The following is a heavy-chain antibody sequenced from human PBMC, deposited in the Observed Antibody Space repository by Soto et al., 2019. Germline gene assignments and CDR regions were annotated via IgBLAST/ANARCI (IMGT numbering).Heavy chain of an antibody. J-gene: IGHJ4*02. V-gene: IGHV1-46*03. CDR2: INPSGGST. CDR1: GYTFTSYY. D-gene: IGHD6-13*01. CDR3: ARGEGQQLFGYS. Sequence: QVQLVQSGAEVKKPGASVKVSCKASGYTFTSYYMHWVRQAPGQGLEWMGIINPSGGSTSYAQKFQGRVSMNRDTSTSTVYMELSSLRSEDTAVYYCARGEGQQLFGYSWGQGTLVTVSS.